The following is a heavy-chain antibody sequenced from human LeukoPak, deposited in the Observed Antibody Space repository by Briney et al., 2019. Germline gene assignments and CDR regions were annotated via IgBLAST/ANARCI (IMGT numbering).Heavy chain of an antibody. J-gene: IGHJ4*02. D-gene: IGHD3-16*02. CDR2: IYYSGST. Sequence: SETLSLTCTVSGGSISSSRYYWGWIRQPPGKGLEWIGSIYYSGSTYYNPSLKSRVTISVDTSKNQFSLKLSSVTAADTAVYYCARHLRGVIVFFPYYFDYWGQGTLVTVSS. CDR1: GGSISSSRYY. V-gene: IGHV4-39*01. CDR3: ARHLRGVIVFFPYYFDY.